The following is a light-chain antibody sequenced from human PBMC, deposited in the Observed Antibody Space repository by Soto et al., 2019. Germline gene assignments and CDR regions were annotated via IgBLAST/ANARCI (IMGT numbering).Light chain of an antibody. CDR3: CSHAGSSSWV. Sequence: QSALTQPASVSGSPGQSITISCTGTSSDVGTYTLVSWYQQHPGKAPKLVIYEVNKRPAGVSKRFSGSKSGDTASLTISGLQTEDEADYYCCSHAGSSSWVFGGGTKLTVL. CDR2: EVN. V-gene: IGLV2-23*02. CDR1: SSDVGTYTL. J-gene: IGLJ3*02.